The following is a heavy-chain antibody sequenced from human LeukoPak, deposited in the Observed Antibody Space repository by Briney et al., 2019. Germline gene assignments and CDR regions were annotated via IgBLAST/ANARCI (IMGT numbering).Heavy chain of an antibody. J-gene: IGHJ3*02. CDR1: GFTFSSYA. CDR2: ISGSGTST. CDR3: AKDYGGNSDAFDI. D-gene: IGHD4-23*01. Sequence: PGGSLRLSCAASGFTFSSYAMSWVRQAPGKGPEWVSSISGSGTSTYYADSVKGRFTISRDNSKNTLYLQMNSLRAEDTALYSCAKDYGGNSDAFDIWGQGTVVTVSS. V-gene: IGHV3-23*01.